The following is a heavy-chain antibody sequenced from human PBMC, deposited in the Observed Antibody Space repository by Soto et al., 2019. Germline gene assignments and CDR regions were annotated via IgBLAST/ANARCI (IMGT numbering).Heavy chain of an antibody. CDR2: INHSGST. D-gene: IGHD6-13*01. J-gene: IGHJ4*02. V-gene: IGHV4-59*12. Sequence: SETLSLTCTISADSMNRYYWNWIRQSPGKGLEWIGEINHSGSTNYNPSLKSRVTISVDTSKNQFSLKLSSVTAADTAVYYCARESRSWYGSIWDYWGQGTLVTVSS. CDR1: ADSMNRYY. CDR3: ARESRSWYGSIWDY.